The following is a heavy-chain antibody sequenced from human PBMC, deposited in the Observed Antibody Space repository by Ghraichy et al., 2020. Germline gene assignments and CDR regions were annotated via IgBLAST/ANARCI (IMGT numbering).Heavy chain of an antibody. CDR3: ARGSSSWYGYYYYGMDV. CDR2: TYYRSKWYN. Sequence: SQTLSLTCAISGDSVSSNSAAWNWIRQSPSRGLEWLGRTYYRSKWYNDYAVSVKSRITINPDTSKNQFSLQLNSVTPEDTAVYYCARGSSSWYGYYYYGMDVWGQWTTVTVPS. V-gene: IGHV6-1*01. D-gene: IGHD6-13*01. J-gene: IGHJ6*02. CDR1: GDSVSSNSAA.